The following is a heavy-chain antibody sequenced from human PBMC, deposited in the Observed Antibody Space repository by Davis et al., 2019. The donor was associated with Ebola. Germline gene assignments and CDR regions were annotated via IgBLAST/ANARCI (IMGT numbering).Heavy chain of an antibody. CDR1: GGIFSSHC. Sequence: AASVKVSCKAAGGIFSSHCISCLRQAPAPEPEWLGGIIPIFGTPNYAQKFQGRVTITADESTSTAYMELSSLRSEDTAVYYCARGFGLESSAPFDYWGQGTLVTVSS. V-gene: IGHV1-69*13. CDR2: IIPIFGTP. CDR3: ARGFGLESSAPFDY. J-gene: IGHJ4*02. D-gene: IGHD3/OR15-3a*01.